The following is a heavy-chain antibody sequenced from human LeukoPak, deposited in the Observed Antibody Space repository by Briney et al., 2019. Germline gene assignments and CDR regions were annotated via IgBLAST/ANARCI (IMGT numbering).Heavy chain of an antibody. J-gene: IGHJ4*02. CDR3: AADYGGSYFPTRFDY. CDR1: GFTFTTSA. CDR2: IVVASGNT. V-gene: IGHV1-58*02. Sequence: GTSVKVSCKASGFTFTTSAMQWVRQARGQRLEWIGWIVVASGNTNYAQKFQERVTITRDMSTSTAYMELSSLRSEDTAVYYCAADYGGSYFPTRFDYWGQGTLVTVSS. D-gene: IGHD1-26*01.